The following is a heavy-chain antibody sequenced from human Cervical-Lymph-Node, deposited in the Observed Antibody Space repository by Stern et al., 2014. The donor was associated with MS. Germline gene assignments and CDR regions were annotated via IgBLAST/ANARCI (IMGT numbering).Heavy chain of an antibody. CDR1: GVSLSTSGMC. CDR3: ARIDSSGSRGLDY. J-gene: IGHJ4*02. Sequence: ESGPALVKPTQTLTLTCTFSGVSLSTSGMCVSWIRQPPGKALEWLALIYWGDGKYSSTSLKTRLTISKDTSKNQVVLTMTNMDPVDTATYYCARIDSSGSRGLDYWGQGTLVTVSS. D-gene: IGHD6-25*01. V-gene: IGHV2-70*01. CDR2: IYWGDGK.